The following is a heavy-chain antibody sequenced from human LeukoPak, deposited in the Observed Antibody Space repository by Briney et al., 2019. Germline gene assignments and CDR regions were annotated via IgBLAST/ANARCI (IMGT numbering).Heavy chain of an antibody. J-gene: IGHJ4*02. CDR3: ARDWGYCSSTSCPLDY. V-gene: IGHV1-18*01. CDR1: GYTFTSYG. D-gene: IGHD2-2*01. Sequence: ASVKVSCKASGYTFTSYGISWVRQAPGQGLEWMGWISAYNGNTNYAQKLQGRVTMTTDTSTSTAYMELRSLRSDDTAVYYCARDWGYCSSTSCPLDYWGQGTLVTVSS. CDR2: ISAYNGNT.